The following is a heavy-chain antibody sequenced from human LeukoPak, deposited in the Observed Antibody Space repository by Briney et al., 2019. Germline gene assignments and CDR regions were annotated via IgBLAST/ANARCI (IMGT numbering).Heavy chain of an antibody. CDR3: ARGSHSSALSFDY. Sequence: SQTLSLTCTVSGGSISSGGYYWSWIRQPPGKGLEWIGYIYHSGSTYYNPSLKSRVTISVDRSKNQFSLKLSSVTAADTAVYYCARGSHSSALSFDYWGQGTLVTVSS. D-gene: IGHD6-6*01. J-gene: IGHJ4*02. V-gene: IGHV4-30-2*01. CDR1: GGSISSGGYY. CDR2: IYHSGST.